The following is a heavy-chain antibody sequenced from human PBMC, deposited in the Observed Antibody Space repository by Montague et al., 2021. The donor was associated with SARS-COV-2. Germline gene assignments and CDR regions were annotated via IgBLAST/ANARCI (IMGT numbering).Heavy chain of an antibody. D-gene: IGHD3-16*02. J-gene: IGHJ5*02. Sequence: SETLSLTCSVSGDSIRSSGYYWGWIRQPPGKGLEWIGSVYYCGSTSYNPSLKSRVTMPVDTSKNQFSLDLRSVTAADTAVYYCARLGFVELWLNLGWFDPWGQGTLVTVSS. CDR2: VYYCGST. V-gene: IGHV4-39*01. CDR1: GDSIRSSGYY. CDR3: ARLGFVELWLNLGWFDP.